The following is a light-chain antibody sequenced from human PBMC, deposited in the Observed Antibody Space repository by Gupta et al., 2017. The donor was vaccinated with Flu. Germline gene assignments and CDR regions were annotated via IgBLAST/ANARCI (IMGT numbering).Light chain of an antibody. Sequence: EIVLTQSPGTLSLSPGERATLSCRASQSVSSSYLAWYQQKPGQAPRLLIYGASSRATGITDSFSGSGSGTDFTLTISRLEPEDFAVYYCQQDGSSPYTFGQGTKLEIK. CDR1: QSVSSSY. J-gene: IGKJ2*01. V-gene: IGKV3-20*01. CDR2: GAS. CDR3: QQDGSSPYT.